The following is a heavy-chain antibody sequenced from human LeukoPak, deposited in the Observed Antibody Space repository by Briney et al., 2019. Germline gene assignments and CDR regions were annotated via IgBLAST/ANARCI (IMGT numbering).Heavy chain of an antibody. Sequence: GGSLRLSCAASGLTFSSHWMHWVRQAPGKGLVWVSRITNDGSSTTYADSVKGRFTVSRDNAKNMLYLQVNSLRAEDTAVYYCATQRGGNPAYWGQGTLVTVSS. CDR1: GLTFSSHW. D-gene: IGHD1-14*01. V-gene: IGHV3-74*01. CDR3: ATQRGGNPAY. CDR2: ITNDGSST. J-gene: IGHJ4*02.